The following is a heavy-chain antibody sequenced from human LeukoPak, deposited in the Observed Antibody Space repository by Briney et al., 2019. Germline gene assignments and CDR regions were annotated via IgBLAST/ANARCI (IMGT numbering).Heavy chain of an antibody. CDR2: ITDNGAHT. V-gene: IGHV3-23*01. D-gene: IGHD2-2*01. Sequence: GGSLRLSCAASGFTISNSAMTWVRQAPGKGLDWVSIITDNGAHTFYADSVKGRFTIPRDTSENTLYLQMNSLRADDTAVYYCATVGGSCSSSNCFAYFAYWGQGTLLTVSS. CDR1: GFTISNSA. J-gene: IGHJ4*02. CDR3: ATVGGSCSSSNCFAYFAY.